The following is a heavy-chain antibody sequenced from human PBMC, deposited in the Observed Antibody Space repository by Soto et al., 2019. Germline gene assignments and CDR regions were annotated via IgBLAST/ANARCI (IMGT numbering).Heavy chain of an antibody. J-gene: IGHJ4*02. CDR3: ASGLNRYYDSSGSY. D-gene: IGHD3-22*01. CDR2: ISSSSSYT. Sequence: QVPLVESGGGLVKPGGSLRLSCAASGFTFSDYYMSWIRQAPGKGLEWVSYISSSSSYTNYADSVKGRFTISRDNAKNSLYLQMNSLRAEDTAVYYCASGLNRYYDSSGSYWGQGTLVTVSS. V-gene: IGHV3-11*05. CDR1: GFTFSDYY.